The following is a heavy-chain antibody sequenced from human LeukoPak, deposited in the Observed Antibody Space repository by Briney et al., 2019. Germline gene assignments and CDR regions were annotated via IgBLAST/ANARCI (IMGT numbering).Heavy chain of an antibody. Sequence: AASVKVSCKASGYTFTSYHMHWVRQAPGQGVEWMGIINPSGGSTSYAQKFQGRVTVTRGTSTSTVYMELSSLRSEDTAVYYCARELSPSGNYDCWGQGTLVTVSS. D-gene: IGHD1-26*01. CDR3: ARELSPSGNYDC. CDR1: GYTFTSYH. CDR2: INPSGGST. J-gene: IGHJ4*02. V-gene: IGHV1-46*01.